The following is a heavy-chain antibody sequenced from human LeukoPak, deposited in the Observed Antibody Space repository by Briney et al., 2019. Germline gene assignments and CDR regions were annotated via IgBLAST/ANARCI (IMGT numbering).Heavy chain of an antibody. J-gene: IGHJ4*02. V-gene: IGHV3-7*03. CDR1: GFTFSSYW. Sequence: GGSLRLSCAASGFTFSSYWMSWVRQAPGKGLEWVANIKQDGSEKYYVDSVKGRFTISRDNSKNTLYLQMNSLRAEDTAVYYCAKVLIVGATRRYYFDYWGQGTLVTVS. CDR3: AKVLIVGATRRYYFDY. CDR2: IKQDGSEK. D-gene: IGHD1-26*01.